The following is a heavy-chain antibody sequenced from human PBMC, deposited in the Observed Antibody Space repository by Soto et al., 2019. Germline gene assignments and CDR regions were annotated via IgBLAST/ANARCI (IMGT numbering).Heavy chain of an antibody. V-gene: IGHV1-18*01. J-gene: IGHJ6*02. D-gene: IGHD1-26*01. CDR2: ISAYNGNT. CDR3: ARDRSLFHYYGMDV. Sequence: GASVKVSCKASGYTFTSYGISWVRQAPGQGLEWMGWISAYNGNTNYAQKLQGRVTMTTDTSTSTAYMELRSLRSDDTAVYYCARDRSLFHYYGMDVWGQGTTVTVSS. CDR1: GYTFTSYG.